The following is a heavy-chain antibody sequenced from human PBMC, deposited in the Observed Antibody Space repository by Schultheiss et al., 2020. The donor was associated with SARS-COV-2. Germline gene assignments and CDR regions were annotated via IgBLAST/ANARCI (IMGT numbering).Heavy chain of an antibody. CDR3: ASPVRGAVPLWSSAYDY. V-gene: IGHV3-23*01. CDR1: GFTFSIYA. J-gene: IGHJ4*02. Sequence: GGSLRLSCAASGFTFSIYAMSWVRQAPGKGLEWVSAISGSGGSTYYADSVKGRFTISRDNSKNTLYLQMNSLRAEDTAVYYCASPVRGAVPLWSSAYDYWGQGTLVTVSS. CDR2: ISGSGGST. D-gene: IGHD3-10*01.